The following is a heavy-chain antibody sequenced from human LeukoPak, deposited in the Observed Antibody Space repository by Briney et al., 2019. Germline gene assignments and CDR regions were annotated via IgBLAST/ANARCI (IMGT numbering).Heavy chain of an antibody. J-gene: IGHJ4*02. Sequence: ASVKVSCKASGYTFTSYYMHWVRQAPGQGLEWMGIINPSGGSTSYAQKFQGRVTMTRDTSTSTVYMELSSLRSEDTAVYYCARPTLCYDILTGYYSHHYFDYWGQGTLVTVSS. V-gene: IGHV1-46*01. CDR3: ARPTLCYDILTGYYSHHYFDY. CDR2: INPSGGST. CDR1: GYTFTSYY. D-gene: IGHD3-9*01.